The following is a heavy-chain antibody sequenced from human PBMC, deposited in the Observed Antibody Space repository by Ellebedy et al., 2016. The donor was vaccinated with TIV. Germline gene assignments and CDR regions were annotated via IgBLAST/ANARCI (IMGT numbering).Heavy chain of an antibody. V-gene: IGHV3-33*08. J-gene: IGHJ4*02. CDR2: IWSDGSNK. Sequence: GESLKISCAASRFTFSSYGMHWVRQAPGKGLEWVAVIWSDGSNKYSADSVKGRFTISRDNSKNTVYLQMNSLRAEDTAVYYCAGGLGLLYGGSPLDYWGQGTLVTVSS. CDR1: RFTFSSYG. D-gene: IGHD3-3*01. CDR3: AGGLGLLYGGSPLDY.